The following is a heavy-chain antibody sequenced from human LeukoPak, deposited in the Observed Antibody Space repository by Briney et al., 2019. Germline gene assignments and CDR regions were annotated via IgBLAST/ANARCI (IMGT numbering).Heavy chain of an antibody. CDR2: IKSKTDGGTT. CDR1: GFTFSNAW. V-gene: IGHV3-15*01. CDR3: TTGPPYYHYGMDV. J-gene: IGHJ6*04. Sequence: GGSLRLSCAASGFTFSNAWMSWVRQAPGKGLEWVGRIKSKTDGGTTDYAAPVKGRFTISRDDSKNTLYLQMNSLKTEDTAVYYCTTGPPYYHYGMDVWGKGTTVTVSS.